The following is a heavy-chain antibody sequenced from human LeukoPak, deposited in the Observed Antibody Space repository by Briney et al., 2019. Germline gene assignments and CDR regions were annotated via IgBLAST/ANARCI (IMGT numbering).Heavy chain of an antibody. CDR3: AKSKGKWFYDY. CDR1: GFTFSSYG. Sequence: GGSLTPSCAASGFTFSSYGMHWARRAPGKGLEWVAVISYDGSNKYYADSVKGRFTISRDNSKNTLYLQMNSLRAEDTAVYYCAKSKGKWFYDYWGQGTLVTVSS. D-gene: IGHD3-22*01. J-gene: IGHJ4*02. V-gene: IGHV3-30*18. CDR2: ISYDGSNK.